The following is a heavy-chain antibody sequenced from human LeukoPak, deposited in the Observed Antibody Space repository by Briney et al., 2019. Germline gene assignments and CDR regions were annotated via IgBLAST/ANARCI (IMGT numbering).Heavy chain of an antibody. CDR2: IYTSGST. Sequence: SQTLSLTCTVSGDSISSGSYYWSWIRQPAGKGLEWIGRIYTSGSTNYNPSLKSRVTISVDTSKNQFSLKLSSVTAADTAVYYCARATGTVGAFDIWGQGTMVTVSS. J-gene: IGHJ3*02. D-gene: IGHD4-17*01. V-gene: IGHV4-61*02. CDR1: GDSISSGSYY. CDR3: ARATGTVGAFDI.